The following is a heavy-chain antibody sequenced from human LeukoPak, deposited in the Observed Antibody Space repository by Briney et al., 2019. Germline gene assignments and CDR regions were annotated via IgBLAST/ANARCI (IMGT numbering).Heavy chain of an antibody. V-gene: IGHV3-23*01. D-gene: IGHD6-19*01. Sequence: PGGSLRLSCAASGFSFRSNAMSWVRQAPGKGLEWVSVINNSGGITYYADSVKGRFTISRDNSKNTLYLQMNSLRGEDTAVYYCATPSDSSGWYGVWGQGTLVTVSS. J-gene: IGHJ4*02. CDR2: INNSGGIT. CDR3: ATPSDSSGWYGV. CDR1: GFSFRSNA.